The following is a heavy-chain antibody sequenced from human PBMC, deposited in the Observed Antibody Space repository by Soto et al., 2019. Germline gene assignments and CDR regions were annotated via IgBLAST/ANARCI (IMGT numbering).Heavy chain of an antibody. CDR2: IHSSGGT. Sequence: PGGSLRLSCAASGFTVNSNYMCWVRQAPGKGLEWVSVIHSSGGTFYAESVRGRFTMSRDNSQSTLYLQMNSLRSEDTAVYYCAREAPDSSGYYNIDYWGQGTLVTVPS. V-gene: IGHV3-53*01. D-gene: IGHD3-22*01. CDR3: AREAPDSSGYYNIDY. J-gene: IGHJ4*02. CDR1: GFTVNSNY.